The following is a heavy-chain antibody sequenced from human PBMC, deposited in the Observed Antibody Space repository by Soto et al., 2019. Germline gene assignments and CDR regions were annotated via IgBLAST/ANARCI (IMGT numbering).Heavy chain of an antibody. V-gene: IGHV4-38-2*01. CDR1: GYSISSGYY. D-gene: IGHD3-22*01. J-gene: IGHJ4*02. Sequence: PSETLSLTCAVSGYSISSGYYWGWIRQPPGKGLQWIGNMYHSGSTYYNPSLKSRVTISIDTSKNQFSLKLSSVTAADKAVYYCARVSYFDGGGFYYYFDYWGQGTLVTVSS. CDR2: MYHSGST. CDR3: ARVSYFDGGGFYYYFDY.